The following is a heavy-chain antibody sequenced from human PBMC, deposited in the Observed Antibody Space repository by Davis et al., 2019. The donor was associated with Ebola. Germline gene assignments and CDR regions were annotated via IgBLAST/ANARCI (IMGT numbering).Heavy chain of an antibody. D-gene: IGHD3-3*01. Sequence: PSETLSLTCTVSGGSISSYYWSWIRQPAGKGLEWIGRIYTSGSTNYNPSLKSRVTMSVDTSKNQFSLKLGSVTAADTAVYYCARDYAPYDFWSGYLIWGQGTMVTVSS. CDR1: GGSISSYY. J-gene: IGHJ3*02. V-gene: IGHV4-4*07. CDR3: ARDYAPYDFWSGYLI. CDR2: IYTSGST.